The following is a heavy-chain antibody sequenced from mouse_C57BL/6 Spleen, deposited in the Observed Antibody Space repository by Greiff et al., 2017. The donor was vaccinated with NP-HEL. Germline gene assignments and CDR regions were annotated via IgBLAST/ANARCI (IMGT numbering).Heavy chain of an antibody. Sequence: EVQLQQSGPELVKPGASVKIPCKASGYTFTDYNMDWVKQSHGKSLEWIGDINPNNGGTIYTQKFKGKATLTVDKSSSTAYMELRSLTSEDTAVYYCARSWLLLFAYWGQGTLVTVSA. J-gene: IGHJ3*01. CDR3: ARSWLLLFAY. CDR1: GYTFTDYN. V-gene: IGHV1-18*01. CDR2: INPNNGGT. D-gene: IGHD2-3*01.